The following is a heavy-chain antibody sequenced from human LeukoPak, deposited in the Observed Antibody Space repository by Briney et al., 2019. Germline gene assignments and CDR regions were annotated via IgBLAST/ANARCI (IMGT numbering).Heavy chain of an antibody. V-gene: IGHV3-7*03. CDR3: ARGGGSDV. D-gene: IGHD2-15*01. CDR2: INHNGNVN. Sequence: PGGSLRLSCAASGFTFSKYWMSWARQAPGKGLEWVASINHNGNVNYYVDSVKGRFTISRDNAKNSLYLQMSNLRAEDTAVYFCARGGGSDVWGQGATVTVSS. J-gene: IGHJ6*02. CDR1: GFTFSKYW.